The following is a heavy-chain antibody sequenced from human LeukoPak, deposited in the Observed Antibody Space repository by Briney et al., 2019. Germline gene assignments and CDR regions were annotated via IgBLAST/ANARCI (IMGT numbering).Heavy chain of an antibody. CDR1: GFMFSSYA. Sequence: GGSLRLSCAASGFMFSSYAMSWVRQAPGKGLEWVSALSGSGVSTYSADSVKGRFTISRDNSKNTLYLQMNSLRAGDTAVYYCAKDRDPIYRAHFDYWGQGTLVTVSS. J-gene: IGHJ4*02. CDR2: LSGSGVST. D-gene: IGHD2-2*02. CDR3: AKDRDPIYRAHFDY. V-gene: IGHV3-23*01.